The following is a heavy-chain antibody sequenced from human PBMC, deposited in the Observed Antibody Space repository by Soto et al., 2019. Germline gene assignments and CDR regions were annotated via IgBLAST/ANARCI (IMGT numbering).Heavy chain of an antibody. J-gene: IGHJ4*02. CDR1: GYTFSNYD. Sequence: QVQLVQSGAELKKPGASVKVSCKASGYTFSNYDMNWVRQATGQGPEWIGWVNANNGDTGYAPTLQGRVTLTTDISTTTAYLELTSLRSEDTAIYYCAKVSRKGSAIDFDYWGQGTRITVSS. D-gene: IGHD3-10*01. CDR3: AKVSRKGSAIDFDY. CDR2: VNANNGDT. V-gene: IGHV1-8*01.